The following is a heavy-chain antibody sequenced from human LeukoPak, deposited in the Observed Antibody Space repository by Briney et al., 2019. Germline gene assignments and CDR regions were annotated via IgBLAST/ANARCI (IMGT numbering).Heavy chain of an antibody. Sequence: GGSLRLSCAASGFRFSGYVMSWVRQAPGKGLEYVSSIDFSDDGASYYADSVKGRFTISIDNSKNTLFLQMNSLRVEDTAFYYCARVDSGNYDYWGQGTLLTVSS. D-gene: IGHD1-26*01. CDR1: GFRFSGYV. CDR2: IDFSDDGAS. CDR3: ARVDSGNYDY. V-gene: IGHV3-23*01. J-gene: IGHJ4*02.